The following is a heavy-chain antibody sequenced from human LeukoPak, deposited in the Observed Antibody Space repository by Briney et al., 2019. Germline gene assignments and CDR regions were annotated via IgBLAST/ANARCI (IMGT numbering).Heavy chain of an antibody. D-gene: IGHD3-3*01. CDR2: IYSGGST. CDR3: ARQKGSPIFGVVILDAFDI. J-gene: IGHJ3*02. Sequence: GGSLRLSCAASGFTVSSNYMNWVRQAPGKGLEWVSIIYSGGSTYYADSVKGRFTISRDNSKNTLYLQMNSLRVEDTAVYYCARQKGSPIFGVVILDAFDIWGQGTMGTVSS. V-gene: IGHV3-66*04. CDR1: GFTVSSNY.